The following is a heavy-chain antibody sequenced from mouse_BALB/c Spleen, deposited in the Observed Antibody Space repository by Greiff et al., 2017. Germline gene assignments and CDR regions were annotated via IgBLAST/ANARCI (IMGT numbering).Heavy chain of an antibody. CDR1: GFTFTDYY. D-gene: IGHD2-14*01. CDR2: IRNKANGYTT. J-gene: IGHJ4*01. V-gene: IGHV7-3*02. Sequence: DVKLVESGGGLVQPGGSLRLSCATSGFTFTDYYMSWVRQPPGKALEWLGFIRNKANGYTTEYSASVKGRFTISRDNSQSILYLQMNTLRAEDSATYYCARRDYRYVMDYWGQGTSVTVSS. CDR3: ARRDYRYVMDY.